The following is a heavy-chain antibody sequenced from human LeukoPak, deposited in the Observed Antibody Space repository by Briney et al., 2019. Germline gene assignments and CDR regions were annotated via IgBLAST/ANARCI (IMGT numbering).Heavy chain of an antibody. CDR2: INTDGGRT. J-gene: IGHJ4*02. Sequence: GGSLRLSCAASGFRFSGYWMHWVRQAPGKGLVWVSLINTDGGRTAYADSVKSRFTISRDNAKNTLYLQMNSLRAEDTAVYYCARESGYTYGAWGQGTLVTVSS. CDR3: ARESGYTYGA. D-gene: IGHD6-13*01. V-gene: IGHV3-74*01. CDR1: GFRFSGYW.